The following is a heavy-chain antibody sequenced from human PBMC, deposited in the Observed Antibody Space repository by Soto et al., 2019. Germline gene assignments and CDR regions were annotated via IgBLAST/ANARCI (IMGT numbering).Heavy chain of an antibody. CDR1: GGSISSGDYY. CDR2: IYYSGST. Sequence: PSETLSLTXTVSGGSISSGDYYWSWIRQPPGKGLEWIGYIYYSGSTYYNPSLKSRVTISVDTSKNQFSLKLSSVTAADTAVYYCARVVYSSSKRFLARWFDPWGQGTLVTVSS. CDR3: ARVVYSSSKRFLARWFDP. D-gene: IGHD6-6*01. J-gene: IGHJ5*02. V-gene: IGHV4-30-4*01.